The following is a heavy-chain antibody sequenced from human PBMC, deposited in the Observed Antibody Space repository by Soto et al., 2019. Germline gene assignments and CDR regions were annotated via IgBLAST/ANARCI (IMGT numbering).Heavy chain of an antibody. J-gene: IGHJ6*02. D-gene: IGHD6-13*01. Sequence: SETLSLTCAVYGGSFSGYYWSWIRQPPGKGLEWIGEINHSGSTNYNPSLKSRVTISADTSKNQFSLKLSSVTAADTAVYYCARTRRIAAAGTRYSYYYYGMDVWGQGTTVTVSS. CDR3: ARTRRIAAAGTRYSYYYYGMDV. CDR2: INHSGST. CDR1: GGSFSGYY. V-gene: IGHV4-34*01.